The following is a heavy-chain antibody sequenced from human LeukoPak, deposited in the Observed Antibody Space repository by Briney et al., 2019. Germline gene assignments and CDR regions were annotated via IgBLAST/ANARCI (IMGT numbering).Heavy chain of an antibody. J-gene: IGHJ4*02. CDR3: TTQTGYSAYTSRFPPGSGSRFPPGSPYY. V-gene: IGHV3-15*01. Sequence: GGSLRLSCAASGFTFSNAWMSWVRQAPGKGLEWVGRIKSKTDGGTTDYAAPVKGTFTISRDDSKNSLYLQMNSLKTEDTAVYYCTTQTGYSAYTSRFPPGSGSRFPPGSPYYWGQGTLVTVSS. CDR2: IKSKTDGGTT. CDR1: GFTFSNAW. D-gene: IGHD5-12*01.